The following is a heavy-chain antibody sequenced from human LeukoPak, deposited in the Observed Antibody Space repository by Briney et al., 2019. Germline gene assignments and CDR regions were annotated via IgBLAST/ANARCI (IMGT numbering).Heavy chain of an antibody. V-gene: IGHV1-2*06. CDR3: ARDRSSSIAAN. Sequence: ASVKVSCKASGGTFSSYAISWVRQAPGQGLEWMGRINPNSGGTNYAQKFQGRVTMTRDTSISTAYMELSRLRSDDTAVYYCARDRSSSIAANWGQGTLVTVSS. D-gene: IGHD6-6*01. J-gene: IGHJ4*02. CDR2: INPNSGGT. CDR1: GGTFSSYA.